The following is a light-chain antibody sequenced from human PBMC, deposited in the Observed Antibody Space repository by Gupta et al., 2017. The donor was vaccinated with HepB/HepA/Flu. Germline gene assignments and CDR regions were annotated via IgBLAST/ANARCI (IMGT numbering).Light chain of an antibody. J-gene: IGKJ2*04. CDR2: SAS. V-gene: IGKV1-39*01. CDR1: RIINNN. CDR3: QESYSNPPCS. Sequence: EIRLTHSPSSLSAFLEDRVTITCRASRIINNNLNWYQQKPGKAPKLLIYSASTLQSEVPSRFSGSGFGTDFTLIISNLQPEDSATYYCQESYSNPPCSFGQGTKLEIK.